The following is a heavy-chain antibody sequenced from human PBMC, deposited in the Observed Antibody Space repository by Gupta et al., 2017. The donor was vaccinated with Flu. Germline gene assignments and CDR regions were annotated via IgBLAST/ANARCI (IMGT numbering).Heavy chain of an antibody. CDR2: IFHSGIT. CDR1: YY. D-gene: IGHD1-26*01. Sequence: YYWAWIRQAPGEGLEWVGSIFHSGITYYNPSLKSRLTISVDLSNNQFSLKLSSVTAADTAVYYCARESNSNGSYVYSGMDVWGQGAT. CDR3: ARESNSNGSYVYSGMDV. V-gene: IGHV4-39*02. J-gene: IGHJ6*02.